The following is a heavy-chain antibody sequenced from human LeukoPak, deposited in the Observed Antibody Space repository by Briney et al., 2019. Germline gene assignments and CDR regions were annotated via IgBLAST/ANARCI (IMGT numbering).Heavy chain of an antibody. CDR3: ARYENYYGSGSYSDAFDI. J-gene: IGHJ3*02. CDR2: INPNSGGT. D-gene: IGHD3-10*01. V-gene: IGHV1-2*02. Sequence: ASVEVSCKASGYTFTGYYMHWVRQAPGQGLEWMGWINPNSGGTNHAQKFQGRVTMTRDTSTSTDYMELSRLRSDDTAVYYCARYENYYGSGSYSDAFDIWGQGTMVTVSS. CDR1: GYTFTGYY.